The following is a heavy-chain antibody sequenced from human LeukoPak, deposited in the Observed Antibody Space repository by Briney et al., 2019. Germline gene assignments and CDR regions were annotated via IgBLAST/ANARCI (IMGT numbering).Heavy chain of an antibody. CDR2: LNGGSTVT. Sequence: PGGSLRLSCAASGFTFSSYSMSWVRQAPGKGLEWVSALNGGSTVTIYADSVKGRFTISRDNSKNTLYLQMNSLRAEDTAVYYCAKAGCSSTSCYLEYYYYGMDVWGQGTTVTVSS. J-gene: IGHJ6*02. CDR3: AKAGCSSTSCYLEYYYYGMDV. D-gene: IGHD2-2*01. CDR1: GFTFSSYS. V-gene: IGHV3-23*01.